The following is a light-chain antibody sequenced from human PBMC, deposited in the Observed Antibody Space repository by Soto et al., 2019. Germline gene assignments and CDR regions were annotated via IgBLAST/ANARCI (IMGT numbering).Light chain of an antibody. V-gene: IGKV1-5*03. CDR3: QQYNSNPLT. CDR2: KAS. CDR1: QSISSW. Sequence: DIQMTQSPSTLSASVGDRVTITCRASQSISSWLAWYQQKPGKAPKLLIYKASSLESGVPSRFSGSVSGTEFTLTLNSLQHDDFATYYCQQYNSNPLTFGGGTKVEIK. J-gene: IGKJ4*01.